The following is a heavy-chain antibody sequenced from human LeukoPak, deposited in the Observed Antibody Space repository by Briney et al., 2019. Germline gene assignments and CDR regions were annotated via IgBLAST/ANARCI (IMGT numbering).Heavy chain of an antibody. J-gene: IGHJ5*02. D-gene: IGHD2-15*01. V-gene: IGHV1-46*01. Sequence: ASVKVSCKASGYTFTSYYMHWVRQAPGQGLEWMGIINPSGGSTSYAQKFQGRVTMTRDTSTSTVYMELSSLRSEDTAVYYCARDLRNPRISSWFDPWGQGTLVTVSS. CDR3: ARDLRNPRISSWFDP. CDR2: INPSGGST. CDR1: GYTFTSYY.